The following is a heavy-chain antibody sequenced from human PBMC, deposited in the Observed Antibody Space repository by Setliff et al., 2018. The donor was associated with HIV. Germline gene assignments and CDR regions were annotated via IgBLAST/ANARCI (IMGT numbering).Heavy chain of an antibody. V-gene: IGHV3-7*01. CDR1: GFTFSDYY. CDR2: IKQEGSEK. J-gene: IGHJ4*02. CDR3: ARDYWVAGLDS. D-gene: IGHD6-19*01. Sequence: LRLSCVVSGFTFSDYYMSWIRQAPGKGLEWVANIKQEGSEKNYVDSVKGRFTISRDNAKNSLYLQMNSLSVEDTAVYYCARDYWVAGLDSWGQGTLVTVSS.